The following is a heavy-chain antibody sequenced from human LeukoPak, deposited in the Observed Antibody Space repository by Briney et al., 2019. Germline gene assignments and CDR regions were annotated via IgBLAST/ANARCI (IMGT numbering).Heavy chain of an antibody. CDR2: IHTSGIT. Sequence: SETLSLTCTVSGGSISSHYWSWIRQPAGKGLEYIGRIHTSGITNYNPSLKSRVTMSGDTSKNQFSLKLSSVTAADTAVYYCARAPSGTYYYDSSGYHYYYYYYMDVWGKGTTVTVSS. D-gene: IGHD3-22*01. CDR1: GGSISSHY. V-gene: IGHV4-4*07. CDR3: ARAPSGTYYYDSSGYHYYYYYYMDV. J-gene: IGHJ6*03.